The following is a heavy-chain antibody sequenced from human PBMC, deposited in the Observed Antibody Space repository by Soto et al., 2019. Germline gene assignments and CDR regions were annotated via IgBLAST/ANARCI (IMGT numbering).Heavy chain of an antibody. CDR1: GGSISSSNW. CDR2: IYHSGST. D-gene: IGHD3-10*01. J-gene: IGHJ5*02. Sequence: QVQLQESGPGLAKPSGTLSLTCAVSGGSISSSNWWSWVRQPAGKGLEWIGEIYHSGSTNYNPSLKSRVTLSVDKSKNQFSLKLSSVTAADTAVYYCARRYMVRGVDSWFDPWGQGTLVTVSS. V-gene: IGHV4-4*02. CDR3: ARRYMVRGVDSWFDP.